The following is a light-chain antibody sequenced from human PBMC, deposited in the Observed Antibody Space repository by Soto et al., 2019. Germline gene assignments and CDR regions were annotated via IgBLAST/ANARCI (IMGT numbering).Light chain of an antibody. CDR2: STN. V-gene: IGLV1-44*01. J-gene: IGLJ3*02. CDR3: AAWDGSRDVVL. CDR1: SSNVGTNT. Sequence: QSVLTQPPSASGTLGQRVTISCSGSSSNVGTNTVHWYQQFPRSAPKLLMYSTNQRRSWVPDRFSGSTSGTSASLVISGIEYEDEDDYYCAAWDGSRDVVLFGGGTKVTVL.